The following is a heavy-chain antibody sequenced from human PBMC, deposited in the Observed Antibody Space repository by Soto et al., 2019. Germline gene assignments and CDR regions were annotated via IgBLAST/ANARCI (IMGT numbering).Heavy chain of an antibody. V-gene: IGHV3-48*01. CDR2: INRDSTVI. CDR1: GFSFSTHY. D-gene: IGHD3-16*01. J-gene: IGHJ4*02. Sequence: EEQLVESGGGLVQPGGSLRLSCAASGFSFSTHYMNWVRQTPGKGLEWVSSINRDSTVIKYADSVKDRFTISRDNARNSLSLQMSSLRAEDTAVYYCLNGDYYVGPGTLVTVSS. CDR3: LNGDYY.